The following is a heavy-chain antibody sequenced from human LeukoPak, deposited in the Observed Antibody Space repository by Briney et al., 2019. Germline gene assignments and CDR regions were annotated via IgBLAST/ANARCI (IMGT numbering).Heavy chain of an antibody. D-gene: IGHD6-19*01. CDR3: ARVVAGPKFDS. CDR1: GFTFSSYE. V-gene: IGHV3-48*03. CDR2: ISSSGSTI. J-gene: IGHJ4*02. Sequence: GGSLRLSCAASGFTFSSYEMNWVRQAPGKGLEWVSYISSSGSTIYYADSVKGRFTISRDNGKNSLYLQMNSLRAEDTAVYYCARVVAGPKFDSSGQGTLVTVSS.